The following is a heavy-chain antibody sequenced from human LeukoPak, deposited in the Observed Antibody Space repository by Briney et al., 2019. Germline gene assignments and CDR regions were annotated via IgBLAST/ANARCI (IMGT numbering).Heavy chain of an antibody. CDR3: AKDFIAMSDWEPLGY. J-gene: IGHJ4*02. Sequence: GGSLRLSCAASGFTFSSYGMHWVRQAPGKGLEWVAFIRYDGNNKYYADSVKGRFTISRDNSKNTLYLQMNSLRDEDTAVYYCAKDFIAMSDWEPLGYWGQGILVTVSS. CDR1: GFTFSSYG. V-gene: IGHV3-30*02. D-gene: IGHD1-26*01. CDR2: IRYDGNNK.